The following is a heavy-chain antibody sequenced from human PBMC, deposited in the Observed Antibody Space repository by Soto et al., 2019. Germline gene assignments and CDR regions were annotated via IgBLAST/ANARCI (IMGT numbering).Heavy chain of an antibody. CDR1: GLSVSDNY. V-gene: IGHV3-53*01. Sequence: EVQLVESGGALIQPGGSLRLSCGASGLSVSDNYMGWVRQAPGRGLEWVSVMYAGGDTHYADSVKGPFTISRDKSDNTLYLQMNSLRDEDTGVYFCVSRIPSWVFDYWGLGTLVTVSS. J-gene: IGHJ4*01. D-gene: IGHD2-21*01. CDR2: MYAGGDT. CDR3: VSRIPSWVFDY.